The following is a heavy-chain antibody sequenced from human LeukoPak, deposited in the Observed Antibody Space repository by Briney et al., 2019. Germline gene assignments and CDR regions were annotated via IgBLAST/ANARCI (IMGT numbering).Heavy chain of an antibody. D-gene: IGHD6-13*01. CDR2: IIPILGIA. CDR3: ARDLFTETPIAAAGTDYYYGMDV. V-gene: IGHV1-69*04. CDR1: GGTFSSYA. J-gene: IGHJ6*02. Sequence: SVKVSCKASGGTFSSYAISWVRQAPGQGLEWMGRIIPILGIANYAQKFQGRVTITADKSTSTAYMELSSLRSEDTAVYYCARDLFTETPIAAAGTDYYYGMDVWGQGTTVTVSS.